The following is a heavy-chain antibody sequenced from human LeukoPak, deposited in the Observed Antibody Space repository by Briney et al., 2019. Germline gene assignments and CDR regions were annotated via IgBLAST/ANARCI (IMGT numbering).Heavy chain of an antibody. CDR2: ISYDGSNK. CDR1: GFTFSSYG. Sequence: PGGSLRLSCAASGFTFSSYGMHWVRQAPGKGLEWVAVISYDGSNKYYADSVKGRFTISRDNSKNTLYLQMNSLRAEDTAVYYCAKATRSYYFWFDPWGQGTLVTVSS. D-gene: IGHD3-10*01. J-gene: IGHJ5*02. V-gene: IGHV3-30*18. CDR3: AKATRSYYFWFDP.